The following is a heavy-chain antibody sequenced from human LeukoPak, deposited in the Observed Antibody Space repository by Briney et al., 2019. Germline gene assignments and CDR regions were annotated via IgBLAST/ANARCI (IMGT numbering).Heavy chain of an antibody. CDR2: IFYSGRT. J-gene: IGHJ5*02. Sequence: SETLSLTCTVSGGSISSSSYYWGWIRQPPGKGLGRIGSIFYSGRTYYNPSLKSRVTISVDTSKNQFSLKLSSVTAADTAVYFCARESGSYLWRSWLNPWGQGTLVTVPS. D-gene: IGHD3-16*01. CDR3: ARESGSYLWRSWLNP. CDR1: GGSISSSSYY. V-gene: IGHV4-39*07.